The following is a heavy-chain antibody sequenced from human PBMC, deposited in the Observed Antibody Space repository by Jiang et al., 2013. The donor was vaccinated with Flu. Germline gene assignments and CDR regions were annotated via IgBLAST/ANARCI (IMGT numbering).Heavy chain of an antibody. J-gene: IGHJ4*02. Sequence: LSCAASGXTFDDYTMHWVRQAPGKGLEWVSLISWDGGSTYYADSVKGRFTISRDNSKNSLYLQMNSLRTEDTALYYCAKDIYRDIAVAGTGDYWGQGTLVTVSS. CDR2: ISWDGGST. D-gene: IGHD6-19*01. V-gene: IGHV3-43*01. CDR3: AKDIYRDIAVAGTGDY. CDR1: GXTFDDYT.